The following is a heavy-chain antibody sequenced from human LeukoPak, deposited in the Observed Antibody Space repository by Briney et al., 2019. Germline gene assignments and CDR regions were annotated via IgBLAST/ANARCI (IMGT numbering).Heavy chain of an antibody. V-gene: IGHV4-59*12. CDR3: ARGDFFDGGGRNWFDP. Sequence: ETLSLTCTVSGGSISSYYWSWILQPPGKGLEWIGYIYYSGTTNYNPSLKSRVTILVDTSKNQFSLNLSSVTAADTAVYYCARGDFFDGGGRNWFDPWGQGTLVTVSS. J-gene: IGHJ5*02. CDR1: GGSISSYY. CDR2: IYYSGTT. D-gene: IGHD3-16*01.